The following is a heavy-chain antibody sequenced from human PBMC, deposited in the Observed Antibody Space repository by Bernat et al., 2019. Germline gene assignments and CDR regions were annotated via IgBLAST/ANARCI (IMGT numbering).Heavy chain of an antibody. CDR3: ARDPPAVVPAASRYWYFDL. CDR1: GFTFSSYS. J-gene: IGHJ2*01. CDR2: ISSSSSYI. Sequence: VQLVESGGGVVQPGRSLRLSCAASGFTFSSYSMNWVRQAPGKGLEWVSYISSSSSYIYYADSVKGRFTISRDNAKNSLYLQMNSLRAEDTAVYYCARDPPAVVPAASRYWYFDLWGRGTLVTVSS. D-gene: IGHD2-2*01. V-gene: IGHV3-21*05.